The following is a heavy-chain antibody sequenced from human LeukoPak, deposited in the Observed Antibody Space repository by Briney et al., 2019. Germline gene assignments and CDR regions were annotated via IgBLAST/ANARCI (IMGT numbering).Heavy chain of an antibody. CDR1: GYKFTDYS. CDR3: ARLRGGYDSADY. Sequence: ASVKVSCRASGYKFTDYSMHWVRQAPGRGPEWMGWIHPEGGGTNSAPEFQGRVTMTRDTSISTVYMELSRLGSDDTAVYYCARLRGGYDSADYWGQGTLVTVSS. J-gene: IGHJ4*02. V-gene: IGHV1-2*02. CDR2: IHPEGGGT. D-gene: IGHD5-12*01.